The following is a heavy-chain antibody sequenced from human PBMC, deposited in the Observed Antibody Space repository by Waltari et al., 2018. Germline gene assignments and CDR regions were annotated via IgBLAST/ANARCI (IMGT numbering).Heavy chain of an antibody. CDR3: ARADRGPRSGSSATPAWGP. Sequence: QVQLQQWGAGLLKPSETLSLTCAVYGGSFSVYYWSWIRQPPGKGLEWIGEINRSGSTNYNPSLKVRVTISLDTSKNHFSLKLSSVTAADTAVYYCARADRGPRSGSSATPAWGPWGQGTLVTVSS. D-gene: IGHD1-26*01. CDR2: INRSGST. J-gene: IGHJ5*02. CDR1: GGSFSVYY. V-gene: IGHV4-34*01.